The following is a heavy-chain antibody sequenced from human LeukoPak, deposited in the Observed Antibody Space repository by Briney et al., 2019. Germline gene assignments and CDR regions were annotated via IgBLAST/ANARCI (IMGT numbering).Heavy chain of an antibody. CDR2: IYYSGST. CDR1: GGSISSSSHY. D-gene: IGHD3-10*01. J-gene: IGHJ5*02. Sequence: SETLSLTCTVSGGSISSSSHYWGWIRQPPGKGLEWIGIIYYSGSTYYNPSLKSRVTISVDTSKNQFSLKLSSVTAADTAVYYCARDYYMLRGLHWFDPWGQGTLVTVSS. CDR3: ARDYYMLRGLHWFDP. V-gene: IGHV4-39*07.